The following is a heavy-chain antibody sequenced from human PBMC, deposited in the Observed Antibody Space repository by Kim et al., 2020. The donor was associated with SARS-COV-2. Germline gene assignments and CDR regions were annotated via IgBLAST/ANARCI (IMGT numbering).Heavy chain of an antibody. J-gene: IGHJ3*02. CDR3: ARVGGDDDAFDI. V-gene: IGHV1-46*01. D-gene: IGHD2-21*02. Sequence: SYAQKFQGGVTMTRDTSTSTVYMELSSLRAEDTAVYYCARVGGDDDAFDIWGQGTMVTVSS.